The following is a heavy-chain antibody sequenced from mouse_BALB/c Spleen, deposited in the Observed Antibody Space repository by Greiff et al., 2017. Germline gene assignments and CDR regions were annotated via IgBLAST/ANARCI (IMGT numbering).Heavy chain of an antibody. Sequence: EVNVVESGGGLVKPGGSLKLSCAASGFAFSSYDMSWVRQTPEKRLEWVAYISSGGGSTYYPDTVKGRFTISRDNAKNTLYLQMSSLKSEDTAMYYCARPSGDYDYPWFAYWGQGTLVTVSA. CDR3: ARPSGDYDYPWFAY. D-gene: IGHD2-4*01. CDR1: GFAFSSYD. J-gene: IGHJ3*01. CDR2: ISSGGGST. V-gene: IGHV5-12-1*01.